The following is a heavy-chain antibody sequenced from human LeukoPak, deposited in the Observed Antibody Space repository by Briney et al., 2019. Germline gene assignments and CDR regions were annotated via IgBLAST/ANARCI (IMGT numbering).Heavy chain of an antibody. D-gene: IGHD3-22*01. CDR2: INHSGST. Sequence: RTSETLSLTCAVYGGSFSGYYWSWIRQPPGKGLEWIGEINHSGSTNYNPSLKSRVTISVDTSKNQFSLKLSSVTAADTAVYYCARVMVITTAAFDIWGQGTMVTVSS. V-gene: IGHV4-34*01. CDR1: GGSFSGYY. J-gene: IGHJ3*02. CDR3: ARVMVITTAAFDI.